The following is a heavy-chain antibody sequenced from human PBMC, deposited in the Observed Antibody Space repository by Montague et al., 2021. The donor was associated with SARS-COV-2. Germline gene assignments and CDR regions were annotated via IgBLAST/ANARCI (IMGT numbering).Heavy chain of an antibody. J-gene: IGHJ4*02. CDR3: ARVKTGPYVPIDF. D-gene: IGHD1-1*01. CDR2: VSFNGAKQ. V-gene: IGHV3-30*04. CDR1: GFTFNDYA. Sequence: PLRLSCAASGFTFNDYAMHWVRQAPGKGLEWLAIVSFNGAKQYYADSVNGRFTISRDNSKNTLFLQMNSLRAEDTAVYFCARVKTGPYVPIDFWGQGTLVTVSS.